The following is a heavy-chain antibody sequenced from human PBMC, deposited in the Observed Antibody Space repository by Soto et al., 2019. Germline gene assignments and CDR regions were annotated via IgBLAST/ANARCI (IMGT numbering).Heavy chain of an antibody. V-gene: IGHV3-9*01. CDR1: GFTFDDYA. D-gene: IGHD3-3*01. J-gene: IGHJ5*02. Sequence: PGGSLRLSCAASGFTFDDYAMHWVRQAPGKGLEWVSGISWNSGSIGYADSVKGRFTISRDNAKNSLYLQMNSLRAEDTALYYCAKDTTNTIFGVAENWFDPWGQGTLVTVSS. CDR2: ISWNSGSI. CDR3: AKDTTNTIFGVAENWFDP.